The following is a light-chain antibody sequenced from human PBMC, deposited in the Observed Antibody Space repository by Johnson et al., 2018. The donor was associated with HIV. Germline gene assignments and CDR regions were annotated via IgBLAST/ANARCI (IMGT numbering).Light chain of an antibody. CDR3: GTWDSSLSCLYV. Sequence: QSVLTQPPSVSAAPGQKVTISCSGSSSKIGNNYVSWYQQLPGTAPKLLIYENNRRPSGTPDRFSGSKSGTSATLGITGLQTGDEADYYCGTWDSSLSCLYVFGTGTKVTVL. J-gene: IGLJ1*01. V-gene: IGLV1-51*02. CDR1: SSKIGNNY. CDR2: ENN.